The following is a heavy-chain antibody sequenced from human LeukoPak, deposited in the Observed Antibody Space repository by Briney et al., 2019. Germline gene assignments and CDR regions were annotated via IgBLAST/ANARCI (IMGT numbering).Heavy chain of an antibody. D-gene: IGHD1-26*01. CDR3: AKDARSGIVGATYDY. Sequence: GGSLRLSCVASGFTLEDYGMSWVRQAPGKGLEWVSGINWNGGSTGYADSVKGRFTISRDNSKNTLYLQMNSLRAEDTAVYYCAKDARSGIVGATYDYWGQGTLVTVSS. CDR1: GFTLEDYG. CDR2: INWNGGST. V-gene: IGHV3-20*04. J-gene: IGHJ4*02.